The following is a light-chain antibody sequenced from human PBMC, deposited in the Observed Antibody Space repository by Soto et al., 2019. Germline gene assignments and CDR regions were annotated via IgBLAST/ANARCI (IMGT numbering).Light chain of an antibody. Sequence: ETVMTQSPVTLSVSPGDTATLSCWASQSVSSHLAWYQQKPGQAPRLLIYAASTRASGIPVRFSGSGSETDFTLTIRSLQSEDFALSYCHQYNNWPWTFGQGTKVDIK. J-gene: IGKJ1*01. V-gene: IGKV3-15*01. CDR3: HQYNNWPWT. CDR2: AAS. CDR1: QSVSSH.